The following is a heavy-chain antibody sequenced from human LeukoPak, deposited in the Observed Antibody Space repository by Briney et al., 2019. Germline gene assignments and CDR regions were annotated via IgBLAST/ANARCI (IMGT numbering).Heavy chain of an antibody. Sequence: SEALSLTCTVSGGSLSSYNWCWIWPPAGEGLEWIGRIYTSGSTNYNPSLKSRVTMSVDTSKIQFTLKLSSVTAADTAVYYCARGEAAAVHYFDYWGQGTLVTVS. CDR3: ARGEAAAVHYFDY. V-gene: IGHV4-4*07. CDR2: IYTSGST. D-gene: IGHD6-13*01. CDR1: GGSLSSYN. J-gene: IGHJ4*02.